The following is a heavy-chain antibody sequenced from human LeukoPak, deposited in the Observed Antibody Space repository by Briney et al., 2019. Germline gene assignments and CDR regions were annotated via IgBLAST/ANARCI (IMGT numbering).Heavy chain of an antibody. CDR1: GGTFSSYA. CDR3: ARGGAMTTVAPFDY. D-gene: IGHD4-11*01. Sequence: SVKVSCKASGGTFSSYAISWVRQAPGQGLEWMGGIIPIFGTANYVQKFQGRVTITTDESTSTAYMELSSLRSEDTAVYYCARGGAMTTVAPFDYWGQGTLVTVSS. J-gene: IGHJ4*02. V-gene: IGHV1-69*05. CDR2: IIPIFGTA.